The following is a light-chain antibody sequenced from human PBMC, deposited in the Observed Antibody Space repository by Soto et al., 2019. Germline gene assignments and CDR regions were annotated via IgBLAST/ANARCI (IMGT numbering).Light chain of an antibody. V-gene: IGLV2-14*01. CDR2: EVS. CDR1: SSDVGGYNY. CDR3: SSYTSSSPYV. Sequence: QSALTQPASVSGSPGQSITISCTGTSSDVGGYNYVSWYQQHPGKAPKLMIYEVSNRPSGVSNRFSCSKSGNTASLTISGLQAEYEADYSCSSYTSSSPYVFGTGTKLTVL. J-gene: IGLJ1*01.